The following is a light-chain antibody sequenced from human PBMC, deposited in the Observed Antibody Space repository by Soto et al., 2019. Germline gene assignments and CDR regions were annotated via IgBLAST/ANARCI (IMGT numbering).Light chain of an antibody. Sequence: DIPMNQSPSSLSASVGDRVTITCRASQAFSNYVAWYQNRPGKVPKLLIYAASTLQSGVPSRFSGAGSGTDFPLTIASLQPEDLATYFCQQYYIAPQTFGQGTKVEI. CDR1: QAFSNY. CDR2: AAS. J-gene: IGKJ1*01. V-gene: IGKV1-27*01. CDR3: QQYYIAPQT.